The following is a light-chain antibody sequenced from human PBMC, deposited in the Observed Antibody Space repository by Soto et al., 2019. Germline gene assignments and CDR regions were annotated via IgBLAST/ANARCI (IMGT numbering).Light chain of an antibody. V-gene: IGKV1-5*03. CDR3: QQYDSYLYT. Sequence: DIPMTQSPSTLSASVGDRVTITCRASQSIGHWLAWYQQKPGKAPKVLIYGASSLESGVPSRFSGSGSGTEFTLTISRLQPDEFATYYCQQYDSYLYTFGQGTKLEIK. CDR2: GAS. J-gene: IGKJ2*01. CDR1: QSIGHW.